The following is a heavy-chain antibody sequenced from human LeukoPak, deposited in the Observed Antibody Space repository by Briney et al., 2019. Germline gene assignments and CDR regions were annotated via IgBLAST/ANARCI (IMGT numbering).Heavy chain of an antibody. D-gene: IGHD3-22*01. J-gene: IGHJ3*02. Sequence: GASVKVSCKASGYTFTSYGISWVRQAPGQGLEWMGWISAYNGNTNYAQKLQGRVTMTTDTSTSTAYMELRSLRSDDTAVYYCAREGYYDSSGYYNDAFDIWGQGTMVTVSS. V-gene: IGHV1-18*01. CDR3: AREGYYDSSGYYNDAFDI. CDR2: ISAYNGNT. CDR1: GYTFTSYG.